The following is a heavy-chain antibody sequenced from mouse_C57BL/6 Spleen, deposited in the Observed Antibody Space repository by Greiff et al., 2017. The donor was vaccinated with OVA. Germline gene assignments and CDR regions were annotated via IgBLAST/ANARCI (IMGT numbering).Heavy chain of an antibody. V-gene: IGHV1-26*01. CDR2: INPNNGGT. Sequence: EVQLQQSGPELVKPGASVKISCKASGYTFTDYYMNWVKQSHGKSLEWIGDINPNNGGTSYNQKFKGKATLTVDKSSSTAYMELRSLTSEDSAVYYCARGVYYGSSCLFDYWGQGTTLTVSS. CDR3: ARGVYYGSSCLFDY. CDR1: GYTFTDYY. D-gene: IGHD1-1*01. J-gene: IGHJ2*01.